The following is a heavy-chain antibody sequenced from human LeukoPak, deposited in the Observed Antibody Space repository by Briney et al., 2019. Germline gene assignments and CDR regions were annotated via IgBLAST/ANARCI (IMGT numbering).Heavy chain of an antibody. D-gene: IGHD1-26*01. Sequence: SETLSLTCTVSGGSISSSSYYWGWIRQPPGKGLEWIGSIYYSGSTYYNPSLKSRVTISVDTSKNQFSLKLSSVTAADTAVYYCARGSGSYYGSDWFDPWGQGTLVTVSS. CDR2: IYYSGST. J-gene: IGHJ5*02. CDR3: ARGSGSYYGSDWFDP. V-gene: IGHV4-39*07. CDR1: GGSISSSSYY.